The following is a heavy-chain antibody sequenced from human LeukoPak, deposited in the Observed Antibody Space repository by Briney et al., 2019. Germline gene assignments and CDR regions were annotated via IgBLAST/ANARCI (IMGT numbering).Heavy chain of an antibody. J-gene: IGHJ4*02. Sequence: PSETLSLTCTVSGGSISSSSYYWGWIRQPPGKGLEWIGSIYYSGSTYYNPSLKSRVTISVDTSKNQFSLKLSSVTAADTAVYYCARVATMIVVVITRAYYFDYWGQGTLVTVSS. CDR3: ARVATMIVVVITRAYYFDY. V-gene: IGHV4-39*07. CDR2: IYYSGST. CDR1: GGSISSSSYY. D-gene: IGHD3-22*01.